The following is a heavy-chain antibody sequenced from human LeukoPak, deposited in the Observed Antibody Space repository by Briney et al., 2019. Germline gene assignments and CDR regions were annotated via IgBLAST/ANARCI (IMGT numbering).Heavy chain of an antibody. CDR1: GYTFTSYG. CDR3: ARGQGIRITGTYNWFDP. D-gene: IGHD1-20*01. Sequence: ASVKVSCKASGYTFTSYGISWVRQAPGQGLEWKGGIIPIFGTANYAQKFQGRVTITTDESTSTAYMELSSLRSEDTAVYYCARGQGIRITGTYNWFDPWGQGTLVTVSS. J-gene: IGHJ5*02. CDR2: IIPIFGTA. V-gene: IGHV1-69*05.